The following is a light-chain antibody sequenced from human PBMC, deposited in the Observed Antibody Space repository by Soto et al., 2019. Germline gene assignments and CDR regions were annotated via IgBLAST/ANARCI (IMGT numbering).Light chain of an antibody. J-gene: IGLJ1*01. Sequence: QSVLTQPRSVSGSPGQSVTISCSGTSSDVGGYNYVSWYQQYPGTAPKLMIYDVSMRPSGVPYRFSGSKSGNTASLTISGLQAEDEADYYCCSYAGSYTFDVFGSGTKLTVL. CDR1: SSDVGGYNY. V-gene: IGLV2-11*01. CDR2: DVS. CDR3: CSYAGSYTFDV.